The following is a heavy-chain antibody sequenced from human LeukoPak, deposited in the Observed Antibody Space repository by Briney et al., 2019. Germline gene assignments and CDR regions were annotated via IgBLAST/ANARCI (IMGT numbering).Heavy chain of an antibody. Sequence: PGGSLRLSCAASGFIFSPYVMNWVRQAPGKGLEYVSRISTNGGSTYYADSVKGRFTISRDNSKNTLYLQMNSLRAEDTAVYYCAKGPAVGAFDIWGQGTMVTVSS. J-gene: IGHJ3*02. CDR1: GFIFSPYV. V-gene: IGHV3-64*04. CDR2: ISTNGGST. CDR3: AKGPAVGAFDI. D-gene: IGHD1-26*01.